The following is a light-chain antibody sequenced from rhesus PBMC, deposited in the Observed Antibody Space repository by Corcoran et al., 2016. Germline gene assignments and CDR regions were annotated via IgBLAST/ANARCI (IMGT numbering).Light chain of an antibody. Sequence: DIQMTQSPSSLSASVGDRVTITCRASENVNNYLNWYQQKPGKAPKLLIYKASTLQSGVPSRFSGGGSGTDYTLTISSLQPEDVATYYCQHGYGTPFAFGPGTKLDIK. J-gene: IGKJ3*01. CDR3: QHGYGTPFA. CDR2: KAS. CDR1: ENVNNY. V-gene: IGKV1-74*01.